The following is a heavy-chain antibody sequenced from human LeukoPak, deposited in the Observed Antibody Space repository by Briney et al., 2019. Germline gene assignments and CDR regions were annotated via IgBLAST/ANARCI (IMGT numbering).Heavy chain of an antibody. Sequence: GRSLRLSCTISGFIFGDYSFNWVRQAPGKGLEWVGFIRRKAHDWTPQYAASVQGRFTISRDDSKSVAYLQMNTLKTEDTGIYYCTRAGGYDNYLDYWGQGTLVTVSS. CDR1: GFIFGDYS. D-gene: IGHD5-12*01. J-gene: IGHJ4*02. CDR2: IRRKAHDWTP. CDR3: TRAGGYDNYLDY. V-gene: IGHV3-49*04.